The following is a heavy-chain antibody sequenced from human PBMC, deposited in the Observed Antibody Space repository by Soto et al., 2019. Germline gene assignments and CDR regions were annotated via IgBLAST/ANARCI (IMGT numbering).Heavy chain of an antibody. Sequence: QITLKESGPTLVKPTQTLTLTCSCSGFSLNTRGVGVGWIRQPPGKALEWLALIYWDDDQRYSPSLKSRLTSSKGAAKDQVVATMTNMDPVDTATYYCADISVIGWRNYYYYFDGWGRRGTVTDSS. CDR1: GFSLNTRGVG. V-gene: IGHV2-5*02. CDR2: IYWDDDQ. D-gene: IGHD3-16*02. CDR3: ADISVIGWRNYYYYFDG. J-gene: IGHJ6*03.